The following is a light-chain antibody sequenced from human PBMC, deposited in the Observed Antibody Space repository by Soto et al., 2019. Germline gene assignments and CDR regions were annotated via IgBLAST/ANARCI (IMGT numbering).Light chain of an antibody. CDR3: NSYTSSSTYV. V-gene: IGLV2-14*03. CDR1: SSDVGGFNY. CDR2: DVT. Sequence: HSALTKPASVSGLPGQSITISCTRTSSDVGGFNYVSWYQQHPGKAPKLMIYDVTNRPSGVSYRFSGSKSGNTASLTISGLQAEDEADYYCNSYTSSSTYVFGTGTKVTVL. J-gene: IGLJ1*01.